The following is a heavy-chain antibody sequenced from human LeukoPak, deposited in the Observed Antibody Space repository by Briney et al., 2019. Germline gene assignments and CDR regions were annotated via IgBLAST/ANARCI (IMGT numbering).Heavy chain of an antibody. D-gene: IGHD3-22*01. V-gene: IGHV3-21*01. CDR3: TRGLYDSSGYIGRYYFDY. CDR2: ISSSSSYI. J-gene: IGHJ4*02. CDR1: GFTLSSYS. Sequence: PGGSLRLSCAASGFTLSSYSMNWVRQAPGKGLEWVSSISSSSSYIYYADSVKGRFTISRDNAKNSLYLQMNSLRAEDTAVYYCTRGLYDSSGYIGRYYFDYWGQGTLVTVSS.